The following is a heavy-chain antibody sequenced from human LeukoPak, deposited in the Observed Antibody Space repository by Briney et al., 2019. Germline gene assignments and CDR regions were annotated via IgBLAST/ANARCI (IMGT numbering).Heavy chain of an antibody. CDR2: IYYSGST. CDR1: GGSISSYY. Sequence: PSETLSLTCTVSGGSISSYYWSWIRQPPGKGLEWIGYIYYSGSTNYNPSLKSRVTMSVDTSKNQFSLKLSSVTAADTAVYYCARERGYFDYWGQGTLVTVSS. CDR3: ARERGYFDY. J-gene: IGHJ4*02. V-gene: IGHV4-59*12.